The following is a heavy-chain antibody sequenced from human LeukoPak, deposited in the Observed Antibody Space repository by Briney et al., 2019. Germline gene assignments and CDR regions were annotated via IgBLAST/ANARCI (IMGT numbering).Heavy chain of an antibody. V-gene: IGHV1-46*01. CDR2: INPSGGST. D-gene: IGHD1-26*01. CDR1: GYTFTSYG. CDR3: ARGPAGMGYYYYYMDV. J-gene: IGHJ6*03. Sequence: ASVKVSCKASGYTFTSYGISWVRQAPGQGLEWMGIINPSGGSTSYAQKFQGRVTMTRDMSTSTVYMELSSLRSEDTAVYYCARGPAGMGYYYYYMDVWGKGTTVTVSS.